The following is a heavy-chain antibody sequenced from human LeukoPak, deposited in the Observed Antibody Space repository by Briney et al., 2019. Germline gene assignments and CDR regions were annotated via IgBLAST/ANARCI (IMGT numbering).Heavy chain of an antibody. CDR3: ARDVGLIMFDL. V-gene: IGHV3-23*01. CDR1: GFNRLC. D-gene: IGHD1-26*01. Sequence: GGSLRLSCAASGFNRLCHELGPPGSREGARMCLNYADSVKGRFTISRDNSKSTLFLQMNRVRGEDTAKYFCARDVGLIMFDLWGQGTLVTVSS. J-gene: IGHJ4*02.